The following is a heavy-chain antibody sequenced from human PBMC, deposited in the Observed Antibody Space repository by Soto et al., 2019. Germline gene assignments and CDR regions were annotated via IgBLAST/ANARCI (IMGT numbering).Heavy chain of an antibody. Sequence: SETLSLTCAVSGGSISSSNWWSWVRQPPGKGLEWIGEIYHSGSTNYNPSLKSRVTISVDKSKNQFSLKLSSVTAADTAVYYCARAVRGARPTAAGTGDYWGQGNLVTVYS. CDR1: GGSISSSNW. D-gene: IGHD6-13*01. CDR2: IYHSGST. J-gene: IGHJ4*02. V-gene: IGHV4-4*02. CDR3: ARAVRGARPTAAGTGDY.